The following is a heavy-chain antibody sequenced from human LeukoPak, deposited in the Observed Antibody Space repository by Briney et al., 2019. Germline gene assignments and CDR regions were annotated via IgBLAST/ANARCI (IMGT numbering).Heavy chain of an antibody. CDR3: ARVFRPSLTVFIIRGAFDI. CDR2: ISSSSSYI. D-gene: IGHD3-3*01. J-gene: IGHJ3*02. V-gene: IGHV3-21*01. CDR1: GFTFSSYN. Sequence: GGSLRLSCAASGFTFSSYNMNWVRQAPGKGLEWVSSISSSSSYIYYADSVKGRFTISRDNDKNSLYLQMNSLRVEDTAVYYCARVFRPSLTVFIIRGAFDIWGQGTMVTVSS.